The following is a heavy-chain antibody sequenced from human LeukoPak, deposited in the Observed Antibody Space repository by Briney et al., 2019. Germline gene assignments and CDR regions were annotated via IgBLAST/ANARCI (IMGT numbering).Heavy chain of an antibody. CDR2: IGSSGRTI. CDR3: ARDGKAVAVAFDI. V-gene: IGHV3-11*04. Sequence: GGSLRLSCAASGFTFSDYYMSWIRQAPGKGLECVSYIGSSGRTIYYADSVKGRFTISRDNAKNSLYLQMNSLRAEDTAVYYCARDGKAVAVAFDIWGQGTMVTVSS. CDR1: GFTFSDYY. D-gene: IGHD6-19*01. J-gene: IGHJ3*02.